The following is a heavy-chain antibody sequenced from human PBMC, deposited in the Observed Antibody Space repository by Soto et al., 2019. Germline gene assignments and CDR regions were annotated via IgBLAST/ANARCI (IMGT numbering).Heavy chain of an antibody. D-gene: IGHD1-26*01. V-gene: IGHV3-33*01. CDR1: GFTFSSYG. Sequence: GGSLRLSCAASGFTFSSYGMHWVRQAPGKGLEWVAVIWYDGSNKYYADSVKCRFTISRDNSKNTLYLQMNSLRAEDTAVYYCASAWELRYSMDVWGKGTTVTVSS. CDR3: ASAWELRYSMDV. CDR2: IWYDGSNK. J-gene: IGHJ6*04.